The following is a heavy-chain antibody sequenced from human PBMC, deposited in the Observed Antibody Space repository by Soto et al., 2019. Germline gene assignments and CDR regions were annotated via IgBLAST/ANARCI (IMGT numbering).Heavy chain of an antibody. V-gene: IGHV4-59*01. D-gene: IGHD3-9*01. CDR2: IYYSGST. CDR1: GCSISSYY. J-gene: IGHJ6*02. Sequence: SETLSLTCTVSGCSISSYYWSWIRQPPGKGLEWIGYIYYSGSTNYNPSLKSRVTISVDTSKNQFSLKLSSVTAADTAVYYCARYSGLRYFDWLYGMDVWGQGTTVTGLL. CDR3: ARYSGLRYFDWLYGMDV.